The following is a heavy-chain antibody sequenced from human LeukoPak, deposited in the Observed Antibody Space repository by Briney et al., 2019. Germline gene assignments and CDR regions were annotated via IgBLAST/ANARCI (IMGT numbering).Heavy chain of an antibody. V-gene: IGHV4-34*09. CDR3: ARSFYYCSSTSCLDY. CDR2: INHSGST. Sequence: PSETLSLTCAVYGGSFSGYYWSWIRQPPGKGLEWIGEINHSGSTYYNPSLKSRVTISVDTSKNQFSLKLSSVTAADTAVYYCARSFYYCSSTSCLDYWGQGTLVTVSS. J-gene: IGHJ4*02. D-gene: IGHD2-2*01. CDR1: GGSFSGYY.